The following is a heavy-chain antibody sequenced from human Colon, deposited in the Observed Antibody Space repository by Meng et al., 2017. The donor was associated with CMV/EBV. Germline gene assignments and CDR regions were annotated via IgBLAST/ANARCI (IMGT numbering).Heavy chain of an antibody. CDR3: ARGRPNWSGVLDY. D-gene: IGHD1-1*01. CDR2: ISGSTGYT. J-gene: IGHJ4*02. CDR1: GYTFTSYG. V-gene: IGHV1-18*01. Sequence: VQPVQLGAEVKEPGASVLVSCRSSGYTFTSYGINWVRQAPGQGLELMGWISGSTGYTNRAQKFQGRVTMTTDTSTSTAYLALTSLTSNDTAVYYCARGRPNWSGVLDYWGQGTLVTVSS.